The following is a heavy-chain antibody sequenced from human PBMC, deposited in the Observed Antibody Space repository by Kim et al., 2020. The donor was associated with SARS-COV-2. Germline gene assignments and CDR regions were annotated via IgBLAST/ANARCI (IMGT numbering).Heavy chain of an antibody. CDR2: NT. D-gene: IGHD6-19*01. CDR3: ARGSGWAFDY. J-gene: IGHJ4*02. Sequence: NTKHSQKFQGRVTITRDKSASTAYMELSSLRSEDTAVYYCARGSGWAFDYWGQGTLVTVAS. V-gene: IGHV1-3*01.